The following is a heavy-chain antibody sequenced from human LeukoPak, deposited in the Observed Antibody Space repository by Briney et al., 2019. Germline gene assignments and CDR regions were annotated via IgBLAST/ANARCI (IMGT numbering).Heavy chain of an antibody. J-gene: IGHJ4*02. V-gene: IGHV1-69*13. CDR2: IIPIFGTA. CDR1: GYTFTSYG. CDR3: ARGTDASNYDYVWGRLNPPNY. Sequence: ASVKVSCKASGYTFTSYGISWVRQAPGQGLEWMGGIIPIFGTANYAQKFQGRVTITADESTSTAYMELSSLRSEDTAVYYCARGTDASNYDYVWGRLNPPNYWGQGTLVTVSS. D-gene: IGHD3-16*01.